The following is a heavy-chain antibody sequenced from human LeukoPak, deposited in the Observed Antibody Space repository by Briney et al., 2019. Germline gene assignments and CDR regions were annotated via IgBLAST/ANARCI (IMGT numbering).Heavy chain of an antibody. CDR3: ARAAITMIADY. CDR2: IISSSSTI. J-gene: IGHJ4*02. V-gene: IGHV3-48*01. CDR1: GFTFSSYG. Sequence: GGSLRLSCAAPGFTFSSYGMSWVRQAPGKGLEWVSYIISSSSTIYYVDSVQGRFTISRDNAKNSLYLQMNSLRAEDTAVYYCARAAITMIADYWGQGTLVTVSS. D-gene: IGHD3-22*01.